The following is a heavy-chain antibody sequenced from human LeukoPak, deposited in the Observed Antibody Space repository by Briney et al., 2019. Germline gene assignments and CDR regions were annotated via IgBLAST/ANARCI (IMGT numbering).Heavy chain of an antibody. CDR1: GFTFSDSY. J-gene: IGHJ4*02. D-gene: IGHD7-27*01. CDR3: GRGHWGLDY. CDR2: ISHTGTSM. V-gene: IGHV3-11*04. Sequence: GGSLRLSCAASGFTFSDSYMTWIRQAPGKGLEWISYISHTGTSMFYADSVKGPFTISRDNAKNSLYLQMDSLRDEDTAIYYCGRGHWGLDYWGQGTRVTVSS.